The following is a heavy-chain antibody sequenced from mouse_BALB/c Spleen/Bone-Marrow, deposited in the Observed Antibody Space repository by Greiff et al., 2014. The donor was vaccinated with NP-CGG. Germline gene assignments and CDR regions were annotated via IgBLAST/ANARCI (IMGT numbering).Heavy chain of an antibody. V-gene: IGHV1-14*01. CDR1: GYTFTSYV. J-gene: IGHJ4*01. Sequence: EVKLVESGPELVKPGASVKMSCKASGYTFTSYVMHWVKQKPGQGLEWIGYINPYNDGTKYNEKFKGKATLTSDKSSSTAYMELSSLPLETLAFYYCASHNWDYAMDYWGQGTSVTVSS. D-gene: IGHD4-1*02. CDR3: ASHNWDYAMDY. CDR2: INPYNDGT.